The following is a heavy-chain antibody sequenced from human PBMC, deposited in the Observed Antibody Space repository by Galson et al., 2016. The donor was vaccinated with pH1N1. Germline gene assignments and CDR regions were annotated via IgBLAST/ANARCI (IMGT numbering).Heavy chain of an antibody. J-gene: IGHJ3*02. D-gene: IGHD3-22*01. CDR1: GYTFTNYA. Sequence: SVKVSCKASGYTFTNYAMNWVRQAPGQGLEWMGGIIAIFNTPNYAQDFQGRVTITADKPTTTVYLELSGLTSEDTAVYYCARARNYYGNEAFDIWGQGTMVIVSS. CDR3: ARARNYYGNEAFDI. V-gene: IGHV1-69*06. CDR2: IIAIFNTP.